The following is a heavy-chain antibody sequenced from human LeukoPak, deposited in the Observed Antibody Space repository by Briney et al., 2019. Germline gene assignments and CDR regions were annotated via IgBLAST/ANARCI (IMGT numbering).Heavy chain of an antibody. CDR2: IKQDGSEK. CDR3: ARDQRYCSSSSCPWEPFDY. Sequence: GGSLRLSCAASGFTFSSYWMSWVRQAPGKGLAWVANIKQDGSEKYYVDSVKGRFTISRDNAKNSLYLQMNSLRAEDTAVYYCARDQRYCSSSSCPWEPFDYWGQGTLVTVSS. V-gene: IGHV3-7*05. J-gene: IGHJ4*02. D-gene: IGHD2-2*01. CDR1: GFTFSSYW.